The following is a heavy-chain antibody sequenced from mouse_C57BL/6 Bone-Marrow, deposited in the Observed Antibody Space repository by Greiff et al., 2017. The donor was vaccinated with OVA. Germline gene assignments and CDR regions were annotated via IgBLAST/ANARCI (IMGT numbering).Heavy chain of an antibody. Sequence: EVKVVESGGDLVQPGGSLKLSCAASGFTFSSYGMSWVRQTPDKRLEWVATISSGGSYTYYPDSVKGRVTISRDNAKNTLYLQMSSLKSEDTAMYYCAKERNWDLLFDYWGQGTTLTVSS. CDR2: ISSGGSYT. CDR3: AKERNWDLLFDY. CDR1: GFTFSSYG. V-gene: IGHV5-6*01. J-gene: IGHJ2*01. D-gene: IGHD4-1*01.